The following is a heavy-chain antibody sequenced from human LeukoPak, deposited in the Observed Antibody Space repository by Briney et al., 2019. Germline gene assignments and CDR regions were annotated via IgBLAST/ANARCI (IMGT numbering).Heavy chain of an antibody. V-gene: IGHV3-21*01. J-gene: IGHJ4*02. CDR1: GFTFSHYS. CDR3: ARSPTDYDSSGYYRY. D-gene: IGHD3-22*01. Sequence: SGGSLRLSCVASGFTFSHYSMNWVHQAPGKGLEWVSSIRFTGSYIYYADSVKGRFTLSRDNSKNTLYLQMNSLRAGDTAVYYCARSPTDYDSSGYYRYWGQGTLVTVSS. CDR2: IRFTGSYI.